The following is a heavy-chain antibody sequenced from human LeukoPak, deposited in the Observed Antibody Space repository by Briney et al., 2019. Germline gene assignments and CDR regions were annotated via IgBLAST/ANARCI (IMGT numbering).Heavy chain of an antibody. CDR2: ISPNSGGT. CDR1: GYTFTGYY. CDR3: AREPTTGTYDY. Sequence: GASVKVSCKASGYTFTGYYMHWVRQAPGQGLEWMGWISPNSGGTNYAQKFQGWVTMTRDTSISTAYMELSRLRSDDTAVYYCAREPTTGTYDYWGQGTLVTVSS. D-gene: IGHD1-1*01. V-gene: IGHV1-2*04. J-gene: IGHJ4*02.